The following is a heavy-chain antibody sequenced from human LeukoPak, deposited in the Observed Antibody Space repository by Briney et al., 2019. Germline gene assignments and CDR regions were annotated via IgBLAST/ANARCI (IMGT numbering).Heavy chain of an antibody. D-gene: IGHD6-19*01. CDR2: IYHSGST. J-gene: IGHJ4*02. Sequence: PSETLSLTCTVSGYSISSGYYWGWIRQPPGKGLEWIGSIYHSGSTYYNPSLKSRVTISVDTSKNQFSLKLSSVTAADTAVYYCARRRRSLAVAGGYFDYWGQGTLVTVSS. CDR3: ARRRRSLAVAGGYFDY. CDR1: GYSISSGYY. V-gene: IGHV4-38-2*02.